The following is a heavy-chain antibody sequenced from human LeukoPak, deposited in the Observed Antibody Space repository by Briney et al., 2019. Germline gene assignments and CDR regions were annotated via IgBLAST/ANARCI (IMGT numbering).Heavy chain of an antibody. CDR1: GDSISSDY. CDR2: IYYSGST. J-gene: IGHJ4*02. CDR3: ARHVEWLFVHFDY. D-gene: IGHD3-3*01. Sequence: SETLSLTCTVSGDSISSDYWSWIRQPPGKGLEWIGSIYYSGSTYYNPSLKSRVTISVDTSKNQFSLKLSSVTAADTAVYYCARHVEWLFVHFDYWGQGTLVTVSS. V-gene: IGHV4-39*01.